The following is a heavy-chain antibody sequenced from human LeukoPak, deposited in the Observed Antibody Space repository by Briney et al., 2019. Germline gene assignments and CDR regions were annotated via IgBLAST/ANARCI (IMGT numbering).Heavy chain of an antibody. Sequence: GGSLRLSCAASGFTFSSYAMHWVRQAAGKGLEWVAVISYDGSNKYYADSVKGRFTISRDNSKNTLYLQMNSLRAEDAAVYYCAKDTCTNGVCYNGGHYYYYYGMDVWGQGTTVIVSS. D-gene: IGHD2-8*01. V-gene: IGHV3-30*04. CDR3: AKDTCTNGVCYNGGHYYYYYGMDV. CDR1: GFTFSSYA. J-gene: IGHJ6*02. CDR2: ISYDGSNK.